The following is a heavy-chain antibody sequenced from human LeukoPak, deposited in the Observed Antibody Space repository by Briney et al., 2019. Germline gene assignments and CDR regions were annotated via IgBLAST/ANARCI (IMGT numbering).Heavy chain of an antibody. CDR2: IYYSGST. CDR1: GGSISSDY. J-gene: IGHJ5*02. Sequence: SETLSLTCTVSGGSISSDYWSWIRQPPGKGLEWIGYIYYSGSTNYNPSLKSRVTISVDTSKNQFSLKLSSVTAADTAVYYCARDRGEHDYGDYGHWFDPWGQGTLVTVSS. V-gene: IGHV4-59*01. D-gene: IGHD4-17*01. CDR3: ARDRGEHDYGDYGHWFDP.